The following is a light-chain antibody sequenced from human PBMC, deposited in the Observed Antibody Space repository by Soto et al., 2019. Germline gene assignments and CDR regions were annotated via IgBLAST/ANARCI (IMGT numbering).Light chain of an antibody. CDR2: RAS. CDR1: QSITTW. J-gene: IGKJ1*01. V-gene: IGKV1-5*03. Sequence: DIQMTQSPSTLSASVGDRVTITCRASQSITTWLAWYQQKPGKAPNLLIYRASSLESGVPSRFSGSGSGTECTLTISSLQPDDFATYYCQQYNTYSRTFGQGTKVGIK. CDR3: QQYNTYSRT.